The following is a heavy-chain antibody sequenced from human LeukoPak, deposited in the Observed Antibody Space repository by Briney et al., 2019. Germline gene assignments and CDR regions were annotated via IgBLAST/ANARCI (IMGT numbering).Heavy chain of an antibody. CDR2: IYTSGST. Sequence: SETLSLTCTVSGGSISNFYWSWLRQPAGKGLEWIGRIYTSGSTNYNPSLKSRVTMSIDTSKNQFSLKLNSVTAADTAVYYCARDRTESDIPPYYFDYWGQGTLVTVSS. J-gene: IGHJ4*02. D-gene: IGHD3-9*01. CDR3: ARDRTESDIPPYYFDY. CDR1: GGSISNFY. V-gene: IGHV4-4*07.